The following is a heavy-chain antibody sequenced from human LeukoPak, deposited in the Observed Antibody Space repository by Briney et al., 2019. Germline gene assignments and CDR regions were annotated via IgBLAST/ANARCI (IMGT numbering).Heavy chain of an antibody. Sequence: PWASVKVSCKVSGYTFTGYYMHWVRQAPGQGLEWMGWINPNSGGTNYAQKFQGRVTMTRDTSISTAYMELSRLRSDDTAVYYCARDQGYDFWSGSPRLMDVWGKGTTVTVSS. CDR3: ARDQGYDFWSGSPRLMDV. CDR1: GYTFTGYY. V-gene: IGHV1-2*02. J-gene: IGHJ6*04. CDR2: INPNSGGT. D-gene: IGHD3-3*01.